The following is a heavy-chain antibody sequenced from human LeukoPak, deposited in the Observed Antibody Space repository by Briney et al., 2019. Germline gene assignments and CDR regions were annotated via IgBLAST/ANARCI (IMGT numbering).Heavy chain of an antibody. V-gene: IGHV4-59*01. J-gene: IGHJ5*02. CDR1: GDSISSYY. CDR3: ARESVYSGWFDQ. CDR2: IYYRGST. D-gene: IGHD1-26*01. Sequence: PSETLSLTCTVSGDSISSYYWSWIRQPPGKGLEWIGYIYYRGSTDYNPSLKSRVTISVDTSKNHFSLKLSSVTAADTAVYYCARESVYSGWFDQWGQGTLITVSS.